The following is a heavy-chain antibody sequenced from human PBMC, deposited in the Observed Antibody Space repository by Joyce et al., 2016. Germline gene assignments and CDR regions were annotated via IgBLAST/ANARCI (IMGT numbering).Heavy chain of an antibody. J-gene: IGHJ4*02. CDR1: GFTFNRYA. Sequence: QVQLVESGGGVAQPGRSLRLSCAAFGFTFNRYAMQWVRQTPGTGLVWVAVISPDGSKKFYSDSVKDRFIISRDNSNKMVFVQMNSLRVEDTGVYYCARSPSNSWHTFDSWGQGTLVSVSS. D-gene: IGHD2-2*01. CDR3: ARSPSNSWHTFDS. CDR2: ISPDGSKK. V-gene: IGHV3-30-3*01.